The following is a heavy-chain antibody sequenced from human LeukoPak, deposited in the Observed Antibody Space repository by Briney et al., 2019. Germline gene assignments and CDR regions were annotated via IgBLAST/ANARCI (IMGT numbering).Heavy chain of an antibody. CDR1: GFTLSSYA. Sequence: GGSLRLSCAASGFTLSSYAMSWVRQAPGKGLEWVSAISVSGNTYHADSVKGRFTISRDNAKNSLYLQMNSLRAEDTAFYYCARGTALDHYYYYMDVWGKGTTVTVSS. V-gene: IGHV3-23*01. J-gene: IGHJ6*03. CDR2: ISVSGNT. D-gene: IGHD2-21*02. CDR3: ARGTALDHYYYYMDV.